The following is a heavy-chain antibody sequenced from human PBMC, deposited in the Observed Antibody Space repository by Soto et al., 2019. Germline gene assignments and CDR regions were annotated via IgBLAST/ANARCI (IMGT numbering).Heavy chain of an antibody. V-gene: IGHV4-39*01. J-gene: IGHJ4*02. CDR2: IYYSGST. Sequence: SETLSLTCTVSGGSISSSSYYWGWIRQPPGKGLEWIGSIYYSGSTYYNPSLKSRVTISVDTSKNQFSLKLSSVTAADTAVYYCARNQGPLTYYCDYWGQGTLVTVSS. CDR3: ARNQGPLTYYCDY. CDR1: GGSISSSSYY.